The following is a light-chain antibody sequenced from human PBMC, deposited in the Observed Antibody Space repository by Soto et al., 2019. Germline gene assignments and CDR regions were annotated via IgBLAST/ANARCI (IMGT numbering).Light chain of an antibody. CDR2: WAS. CDR1: QSVLYGSDNKNY. V-gene: IGKV4-1*01. CDR3: QQYGSSHT. Sequence: DIVITQSPDSLTVSLGERATIDCKSSQSVLYGSDNKNYLAWYQQKPGQPPKLLIYWASTRESGVPDRFSGSGSGTDFILTINRLEPEDFAVYYCQQYGSSHTFGQGTRLEIK. J-gene: IGKJ5*01.